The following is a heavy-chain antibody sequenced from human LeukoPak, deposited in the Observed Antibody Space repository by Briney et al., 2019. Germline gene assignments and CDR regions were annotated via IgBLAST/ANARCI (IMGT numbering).Heavy chain of an antibody. J-gene: IGHJ5*02. CDR2: TYYRSTWYN. CDR1: GDSVSSNSVT. Sequence: SQTLSLTCAISGDSVSSNSVTWNWIRQSPSKGLKWLGRTYYRSTWYNDYAVSVRGRITVNPDTSKNQFSLHLNSVTPEDTAVYYCARRLTQYDCFDPWGQGILVTVSS. CDR3: ARRLTQYDCFDP. D-gene: IGHD2-2*01. V-gene: IGHV6-1*01.